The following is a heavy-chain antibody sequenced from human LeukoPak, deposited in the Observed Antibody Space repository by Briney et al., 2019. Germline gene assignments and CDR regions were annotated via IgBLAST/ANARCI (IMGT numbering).Heavy chain of an antibody. CDR1: GGSISSYY. CDR2: IYYSGST. Sequence: KPSETLSLTCTVSGGSISSYYWSWIRQPPGKGLEWIGYIYYSGSTNYNPSLKSRVTISVDTSKNQFSLKLSSVTAADTAVYYCARLGYCGSTSCYTGKYWGQGTLVTVSS. J-gene: IGHJ4*02. CDR3: ARLGYCGSTSCYTGKY. V-gene: IGHV4-59*08. D-gene: IGHD2-2*02.